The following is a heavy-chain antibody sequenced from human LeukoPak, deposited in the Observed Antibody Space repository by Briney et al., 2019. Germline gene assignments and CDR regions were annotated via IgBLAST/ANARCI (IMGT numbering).Heavy chain of an antibody. CDR2: INPSGGST. CDR1: GYTFTSYY. D-gene: IGHD3-22*01. J-gene: IGHJ4*02. CDR3: ARDPAYYYDSSGYKLIYFDY. V-gene: IGHV1-46*01. Sequence: ASVTVSCKASGYTFTSYYMHWVRQAPGQGLEWMGIINPSGGSTSYAQKFQGRVTMTRDTSTSTVYMELSSLRSEDTAVYYCARDPAYYYDSSGYKLIYFDYWGQGTLVTVSS.